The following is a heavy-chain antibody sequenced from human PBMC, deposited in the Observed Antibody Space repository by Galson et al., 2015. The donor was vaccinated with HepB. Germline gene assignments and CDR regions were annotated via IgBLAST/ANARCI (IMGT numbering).Heavy chain of an antibody. CDR1: GFTFSNYG. Sequence: SLRLSCAASGFTFSNYGMHWVRQAPGKGLEWVAVISSDEKTKYYADSVKGRFTISRDNSKNTLSLQMNSLRAEDTALYYCANRLYSGSYSFDCWGQGTLVTVSS. J-gene: IGHJ4*02. V-gene: IGHV3-30*18. CDR2: ISSDEKTK. D-gene: IGHD1-26*01. CDR3: ANRLYSGSYSFDC.